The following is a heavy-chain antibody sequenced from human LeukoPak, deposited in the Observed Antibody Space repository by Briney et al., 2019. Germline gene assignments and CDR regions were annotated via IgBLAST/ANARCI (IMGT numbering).Heavy chain of an antibody. D-gene: IGHD3-10*01. V-gene: IGHV3-21*04. CDR2: ISSSSSYI. J-gene: IGHJ2*01. CDR1: GFTFSSYS. Sequence: PGGSLRLSCAASGFTFSSYSMNWVRQAPGKGLEWVSSISSSSSYIYYADSVKGRFTISRDNSKNTLYLQMNSLRAEDTAVYYCAKSHYYGDWYFDLWGRGTLVIVSS. CDR3: AKSHYYGDWYFDL.